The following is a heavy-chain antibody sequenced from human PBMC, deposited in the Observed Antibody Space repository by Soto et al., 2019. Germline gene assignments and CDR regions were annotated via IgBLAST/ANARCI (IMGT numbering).Heavy chain of an antibody. CDR3: ARLMRVWSAPHYYYYGMEV. J-gene: IGHJ6*02. CDR2: IYPGDSDT. CDR1: GYSIAKYW. V-gene: IGHV5-51*01. Sequence: PGSCLKISGKGSGYSIAKYWVGSVPQMPGKGLEWMGIIYPGDSDTRYSPSFQGQVTISADKSISTAYLQWSSLKASDTAMYYCARLMRVWSAPHYYYYGMEVWGQGTTVTVSS. D-gene: IGHD3-3*01.